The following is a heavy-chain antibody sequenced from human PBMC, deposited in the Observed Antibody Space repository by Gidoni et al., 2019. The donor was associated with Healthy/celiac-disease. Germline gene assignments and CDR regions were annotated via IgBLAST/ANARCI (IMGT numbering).Heavy chain of an antibody. J-gene: IGHJ4*02. Sequence: QVQLQQWGAGLLKPSETLSLTCAVYGGSFSGYYWSWIRQPPGKGLEWIGEINHSGSTNYNPSLKSRVTISVDTSKNQFSLKLSSVTAADTAVYYCARGLWVDTALPVDYWGQGTLVTVSS. CDR1: GGSFSGYY. CDR2: INHSGST. CDR3: ARGLWVDTALPVDY. D-gene: IGHD5-18*01. V-gene: IGHV4-34*01.